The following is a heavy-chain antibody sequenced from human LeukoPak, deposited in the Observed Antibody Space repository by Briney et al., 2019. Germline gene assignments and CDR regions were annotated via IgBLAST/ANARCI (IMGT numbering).Heavy chain of an antibody. Sequence: ASVTVSCKASGYTFTGYYMHWVRQAPGQGLEWMGWINPNSGDTNYAQKFQGRVTMTRDTSISTAYMELSRLRSDDTAVYYCARVWSITMVRGVTNARGYWGQGTLVTVSS. CDR2: INPNSGDT. CDR1: GYTFTGYY. J-gene: IGHJ4*02. V-gene: IGHV1-2*02. CDR3: ARVWSITMVRGVTNARGY. D-gene: IGHD3-10*01.